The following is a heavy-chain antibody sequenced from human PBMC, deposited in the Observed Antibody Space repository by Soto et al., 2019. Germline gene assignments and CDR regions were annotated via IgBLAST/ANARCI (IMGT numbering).Heavy chain of an antibody. V-gene: IGHV4-39*01. CDR3: ARRPVAGTFDY. CDR2: MYYSGST. D-gene: IGHD6-19*01. Sequence: QLQLQESGPGLVKPSETLSLTCTVSGGSISSSSYYWGWIRQPPGKGLEWIGTMYYSGSTYYNPSLRSRVTIPVDTSKNQFSLRLSSVTAADTAVYYCARRPVAGTFDYWGQGTLGTVSS. J-gene: IGHJ4*02. CDR1: GGSISSSSYY.